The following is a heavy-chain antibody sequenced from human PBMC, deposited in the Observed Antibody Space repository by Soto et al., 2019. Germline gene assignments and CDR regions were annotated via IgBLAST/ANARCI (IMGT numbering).Heavy chain of an antibody. J-gene: IGHJ4*02. V-gene: IGHV4-34*02. CDR2: INRSGST. Sequence: QVQLQQWGAGLLKPSETLSLTCAVYGGSFSGYYWSWIRQPPGKGLEWIGEINRSGSTNSNPSLKSRVTISVDTSKNQFSMKLSSVTAAHTALYYCARRYCSGGRCSSTFDSWGQGNLVTVSS. CDR1: GGSFSGYY. D-gene: IGHD2-15*01. CDR3: ARRYCSGGRCSSTFDS.